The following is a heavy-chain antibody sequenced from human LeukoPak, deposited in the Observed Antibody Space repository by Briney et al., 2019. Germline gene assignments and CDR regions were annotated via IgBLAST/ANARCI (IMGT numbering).Heavy chain of an antibody. D-gene: IGHD3-22*01. Sequence: PSETLSLTCTVSGGSISSYYWSWIRQPPGKGQEWSGYIYYSGSTNYNPSLKSRVTISVDTSKTQFSLKLSPVTAPDTAVYYCARDVTEDYYDSNYYYMDVWGKGTTVTISS. CDR3: ARDVTEDYYDSNYYYMDV. V-gene: IGHV4-59*01. J-gene: IGHJ6*03. CDR2: IYYSGST. CDR1: GGSISSYY.